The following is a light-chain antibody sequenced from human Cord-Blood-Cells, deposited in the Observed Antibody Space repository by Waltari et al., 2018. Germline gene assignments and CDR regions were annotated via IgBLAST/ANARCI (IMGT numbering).Light chain of an antibody. Sequence: SYELTQPSSVSVSPGQTARITRSGDVLAKKYARWFQQKPGQAPVLVIYKDSERPSGIPERFSGSSSGTTVTLTISGAQVEDEADYYCYSAADNYWVFGGGTKLTVL. CDR3: YSAADNYWV. CDR2: KDS. V-gene: IGLV3-27*01. CDR1: VLAKKY. J-gene: IGLJ3*02.